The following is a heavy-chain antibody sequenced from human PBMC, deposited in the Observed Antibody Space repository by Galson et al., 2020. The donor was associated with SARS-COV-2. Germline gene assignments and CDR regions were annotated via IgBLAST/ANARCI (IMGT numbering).Heavy chain of an antibody. D-gene: IGHD3-22*01. Sequence: SETLSLTCAVSGGSISSGGYSWSWIRQPPGKGLEWIGYIYYSGSTYYNPSLKSRVTISVDTSKNQFSLKLSSVTAADTAVYYCAREVYYDSSGYPCAFDIWGQGTMVTISS. J-gene: IGHJ3*02. CDR3: AREVYYDSSGYPCAFDI. CDR2: IYYSGST. CDR1: GGSISSGGYS. V-gene: IGHV4-30-4*07.